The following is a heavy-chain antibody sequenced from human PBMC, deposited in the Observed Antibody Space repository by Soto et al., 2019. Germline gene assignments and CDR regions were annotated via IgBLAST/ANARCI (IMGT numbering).Heavy chain of an antibody. CDR2: IHTAKGNT. V-gene: IGHV1-3*04. D-gene: IGHD1-7*01. CDR1: FYTFTNTV. CDR3: ARDPIWTYTWNYARLNYLDP. Sequence: ASVKVSCQASFYTFTNTVIHWLRQAPGQTLEWMGWIHTAKGNTKYSQKFEARVTLTRDTAASTAYMELNSLRSDDTAVYYCARDPIWTYTWNYARLNYLDPWGQGTLVTVSS. J-gene: IGHJ5*02.